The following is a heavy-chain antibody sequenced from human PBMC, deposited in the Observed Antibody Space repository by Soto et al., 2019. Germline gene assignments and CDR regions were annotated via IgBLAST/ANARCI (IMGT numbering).Heavy chain of an antibody. J-gene: IGHJ5*02. Sequence: SETLSLTCTVSGGSISSYYWSWIRQPPGKGLEWIGYIYYSGSTNYNPSLKSRVTISVDTSKNQFSLKLSSVTAADTAVYYCARTGEKYGSGSYYNVDWFDPWGQGTLVTVS. CDR1: GGSISSYY. V-gene: IGHV4-59*08. CDR2: IYYSGST. D-gene: IGHD3-10*01. CDR3: ARTGEKYGSGSYYNVDWFDP.